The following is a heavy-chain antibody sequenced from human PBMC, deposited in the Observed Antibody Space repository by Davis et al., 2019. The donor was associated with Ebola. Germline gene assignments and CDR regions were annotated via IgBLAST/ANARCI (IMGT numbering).Heavy chain of an antibody. J-gene: IGHJ4*02. CDR1: GFTVSSNY. Sequence: PGGSLRLSCAASGFTVSSNYVSWVRQAPGKGLEWVSRISGSGGDPHYADSVKGRFTISRDNSKNTLYLQMNSLRAEDTAVYYCAKGDNSGWYGVDYWGQGTLVTVSS. CDR3: AKGDNSGWYGVDY. V-gene: IGHV3-23*01. CDR2: ISGSGGDP. D-gene: IGHD6-19*01.